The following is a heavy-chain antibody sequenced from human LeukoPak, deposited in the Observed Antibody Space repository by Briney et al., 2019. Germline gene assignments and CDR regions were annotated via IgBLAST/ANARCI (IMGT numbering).Heavy chain of an antibody. CDR3: ARIQGGEIATFDY. CDR2: SSSTSNYT. V-gene: IGHV3-21*01. D-gene: IGHD3-16*01. J-gene: IGHJ4*02. Sequence: PCGAVTLSRPACVWILRSYSMNWVRQAPGREVAGVSSSSSTSNYTHYANSLKGPFTISRDNARNSLYLQINSLRVEDSAANYCARIQGGEIATFDYWGQGTLVTVSS. CDR1: VWILRSYS.